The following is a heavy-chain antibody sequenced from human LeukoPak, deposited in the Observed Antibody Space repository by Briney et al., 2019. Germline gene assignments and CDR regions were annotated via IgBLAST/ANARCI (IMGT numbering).Heavy chain of an antibody. V-gene: IGHV3-30*01. CDR3: AKDSSSWAFDY. D-gene: IGHD6-13*01. J-gene: IGHJ4*02. CDR1: GFTFSSYA. CDR2: ISYDGSNK. Sequence: GGSLRLSCAASGFTFSSYAMHWVRQAPGKGLEWVAVISYDGSNKYYADSVKGRFTISRDNSKNTLYLQMNSLRAEDTAVYYCAKDSSSWAFDYWGQGTLVTVSS.